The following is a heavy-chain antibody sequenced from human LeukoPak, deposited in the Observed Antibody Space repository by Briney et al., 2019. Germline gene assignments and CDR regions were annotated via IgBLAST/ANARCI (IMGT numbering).Heavy chain of an antibody. CDR2: IKQDGSEK. J-gene: IGHJ4*02. V-gene: IGHV3-7*01. CDR1: GFTFSSYW. D-gene: IGHD3-9*01. Sequence: GGSLRLSCAASGFTFSSYWMSWVRQAPGKGLEWVANIKQDGSEKYYVDSVKGRFTISRDNSRNTLYLQMNSLRAEDTALYYCARGGYYDILTGRIDYWGQGTLVTVSS. CDR3: ARGGYYDILTGRIDY.